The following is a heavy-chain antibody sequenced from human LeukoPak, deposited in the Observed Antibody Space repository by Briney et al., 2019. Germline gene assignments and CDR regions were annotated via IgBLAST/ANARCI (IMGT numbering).Heavy chain of an antibody. Sequence: GESLKISCQGSGYSFTSSWIGWVRQLPGKGLEWMGIIYPGDSDTRYSPSFQGQVTISADKSISTAYLQWSSLKASDTAMYYCARFSVGGTYYPNYWGQGTLVSVSS. J-gene: IGHJ4*02. CDR2: IYPGDSDT. CDR3: ARFSVGGTYYPNY. D-gene: IGHD1-26*01. CDR1: GYSFTSSW. V-gene: IGHV5-51*01.